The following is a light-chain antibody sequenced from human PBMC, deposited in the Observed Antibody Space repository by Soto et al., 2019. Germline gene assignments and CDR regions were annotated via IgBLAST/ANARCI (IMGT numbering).Light chain of an antibody. V-gene: IGKV4-1*01. Sequence: DIVMTQSPDSLAVSLGERATINCKSSQTVLYIPNNQNYLAWYQHKPGQPPKLLISWASTRQSGVPDRFSASGSGTDFTLTISNLQAEDAALYYCQQYYSVPYTFGEGTTLEIK. CDR1: QTVLYIPNNQNY. J-gene: IGKJ2*01. CDR2: WAS. CDR3: QQYYSVPYT.